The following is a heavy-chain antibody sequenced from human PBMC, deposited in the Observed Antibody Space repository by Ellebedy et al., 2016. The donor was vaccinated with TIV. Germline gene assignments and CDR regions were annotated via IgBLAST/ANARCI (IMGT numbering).Heavy chain of an antibody. J-gene: IGHJ4*02. D-gene: IGHD2-21*02. V-gene: IGHV5-51*01. CDR3: ARGTYCGGDCYSLFDY. Sequence: GESLKISXKGSGYSFISYWIGWVRQMPGKGLEWMGIIYPGDSDTRYSPSFQGQVTISADKSISTAYLQWSSLKASDTAMYYCARGTYCGGDCYSLFDYWGQGTLVTVSS. CDR2: IYPGDSDT. CDR1: GYSFISYW.